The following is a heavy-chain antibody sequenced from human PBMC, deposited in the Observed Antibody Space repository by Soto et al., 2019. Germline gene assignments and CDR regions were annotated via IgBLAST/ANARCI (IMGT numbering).Heavy chain of an antibody. CDR1: GFTFNTYS. CDR3: ARAGGTTVTGLWHFDS. J-gene: IGHJ4*02. V-gene: IGHV3-33*01. CDR2: IWYDGTQK. D-gene: IGHD4-17*01. Sequence: QVQLEESGGGVVQPGRSLRLSCEASGFTFNTYSMHGGRQPPGKGLEWLAAIWYDGTQKYYADSVKGRFIISRDNSKKTLYLEMNSLRAEDTAVYYCARAGGTTVTGLWHFDSWGQGTLVTVSS.